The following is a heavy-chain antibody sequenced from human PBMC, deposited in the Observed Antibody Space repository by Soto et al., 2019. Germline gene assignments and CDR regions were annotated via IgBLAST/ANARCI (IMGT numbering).Heavy chain of an antibody. V-gene: IGHV1-8*02. CDR2: MNPGSGKT. J-gene: IGHJ4*02. D-gene: IGHD6-13*01. CDR3: ALMASAGTLNLFDQ. Sequence: GSSVQVSCKASGYTFISFDISWVRQATGQGLEWMGWMNPGSGKTGYANKFQGRVTMTRDASTGTAHLELSSLTSEDTAGYYCALMASAGTLNLFDQRGKRTPVTLSS. CDR1: GYTFISFD.